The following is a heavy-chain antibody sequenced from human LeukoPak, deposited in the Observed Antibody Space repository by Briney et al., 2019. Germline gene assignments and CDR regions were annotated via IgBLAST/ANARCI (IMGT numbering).Heavy chain of an antibody. V-gene: IGHV4-61*02. CDR1: GDFMSRGSYY. CDR3: ARDMSTVGTTRSFNI. Sequence: ASETLSLTCTVSGDFMSRGSYYWSWVRQPAGKGLEWIGRVYTTGSTNYNPSLKSRATISIDTSENQFSLKLSSVTAADTAIYHCARDMSTVGTTRSFNIWGQGTMVTVSS. J-gene: IGHJ3*02. D-gene: IGHD1-26*01. CDR2: VYTTGST.